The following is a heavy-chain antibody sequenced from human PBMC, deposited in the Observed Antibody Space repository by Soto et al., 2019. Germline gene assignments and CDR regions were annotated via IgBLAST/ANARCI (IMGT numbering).Heavy chain of an antibody. Sequence: ASVKVSCKASGYTFTKYYIHWVRQAPGQGPEWMGVVNPSGGTTTYAQKFQGRVTMTEDTSTGTAYMELSSLRSEDTAVYYCATDLRRFGELLYDAFDIWGQGTMVTVS. CDR3: ATDLRRFGELLYDAFDI. J-gene: IGHJ3*02. V-gene: IGHV1-46*01. CDR2: VNPSGGTT. D-gene: IGHD3-10*01. CDR1: GYTFTKYY.